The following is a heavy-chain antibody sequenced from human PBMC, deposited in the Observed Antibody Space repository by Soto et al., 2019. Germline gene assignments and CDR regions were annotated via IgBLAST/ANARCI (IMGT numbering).Heavy chain of an antibody. Sequence: SLRLSCAASGFTFSSYGMHWVRQAPGKGLEWVAVISYDGSNKYYADSVKGRFTISRDNSKNTLYLQMNSLRAEDTAVYYCAKDESNWNDAPGWFDPWGQGTLVTVS. V-gene: IGHV3-30*18. D-gene: IGHD1-1*01. CDR1: GFTFSSYG. J-gene: IGHJ5*02. CDR2: ISYDGSNK. CDR3: AKDESNWNDAPGWFDP.